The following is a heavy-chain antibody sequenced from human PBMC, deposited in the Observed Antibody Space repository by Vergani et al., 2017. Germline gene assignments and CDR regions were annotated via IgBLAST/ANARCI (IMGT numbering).Heavy chain of an antibody. CDR3: ARVGGYCSSTSCYYYYYYGMDV. J-gene: IGHJ6*02. Sequence: EVQLVESGGGLVQPGGSLRLSCAASGFTFSSYWMHWVRQAPGKGLVWVSRINSDGSSTSYADSVKGRFTISRDNAKNTLYLQMNSLRAEDTAVYYCARVGGYCSSTSCYYYYYYGMDVWGQGP. CDR1: GFTFSSYW. D-gene: IGHD2-2*01. V-gene: IGHV3-74*01. CDR2: INSDGSST.